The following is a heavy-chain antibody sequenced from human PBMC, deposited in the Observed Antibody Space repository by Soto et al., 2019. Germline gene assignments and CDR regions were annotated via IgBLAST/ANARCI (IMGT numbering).Heavy chain of an antibody. V-gene: IGHV1-69*01. D-gene: IGHD3-22*01. Sequence: QVQLVQSGAEVKKPGSSVKVSCKASGGTFSSYAISWVRQAPGQGLEWMGGSIPIFVTANYAQKFQGRVTITADESRSTAYMEVSSLRSEDTAVYYCARAGGGNSSGSEFDLWGRGTLVTVSS. J-gene: IGHJ2*01. CDR3: ARAGGGNSSGSEFDL. CDR2: SIPIFVTA. CDR1: GGTFSSYA.